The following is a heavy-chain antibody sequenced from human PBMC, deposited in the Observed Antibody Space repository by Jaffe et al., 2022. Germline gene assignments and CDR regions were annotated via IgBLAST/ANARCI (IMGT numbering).Heavy chain of an antibody. CDR1: GGTFSSYT. Sequence: QVQLVQSGAEVKKPGSSVKVSCKASGGTFSSYTISWVRQAPGQGLEWMGRIIPILGIANYAQKFQGRVTITADKSTSTAYMELSSLRSEDTAVYYCARDLYYGSGSYPYYMDVWGKGTTVTVSS. CDR2: IIPILGIA. CDR3: ARDLYYGSGSYPYYMDV. D-gene: IGHD3-10*01. V-gene: IGHV1-69*08. J-gene: IGHJ6*03.